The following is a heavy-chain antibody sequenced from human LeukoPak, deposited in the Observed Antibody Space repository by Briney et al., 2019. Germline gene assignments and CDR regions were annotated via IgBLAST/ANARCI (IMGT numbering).Heavy chain of an antibody. D-gene: IGHD3-10*01. CDR2: VSPPGGGT. CDR3: AKDHYGSGSYYQAFDY. V-gene: IGHV3-23*01. Sequence: GGTLRLSCAASGFTFSNHGMNWVRQAPGKGLEWLSGVSPPGGGTYYADSVKGRFTISRDNSKNTLYLQMNSLRAEDTAVYYCAKDHYGSGSYYQAFDYWGQGTLVTVSS. J-gene: IGHJ4*02. CDR1: GFTFSNHG.